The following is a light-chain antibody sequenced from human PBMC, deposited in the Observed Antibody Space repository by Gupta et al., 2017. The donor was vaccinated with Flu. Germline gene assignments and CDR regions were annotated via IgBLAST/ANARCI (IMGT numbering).Light chain of an antibody. J-gene: IGKJ3*01. CDR3: QQYGNSPDLT. V-gene: IGKV3-20*01. CDR1: QSISNNP. CDR2: GAS. Sequence: EIVLTPSPGTLSVSPGEEASLSCRASQSISNNPLAWYQQKPGQGPRLLIYGASGRATGIPHRFSGSGSGTDFTLTISSLEPEDFALYYCQQYGNSPDLTFGPGTKVDIK.